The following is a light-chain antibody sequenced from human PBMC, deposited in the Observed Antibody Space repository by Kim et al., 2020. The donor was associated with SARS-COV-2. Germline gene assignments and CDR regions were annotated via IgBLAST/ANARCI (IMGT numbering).Light chain of an antibody. CDR1: SSNIGSNY. CDR3: AAWDDSLRGRV. V-gene: IGLV1-47*01. J-gene: IGLJ3*02. CDR2: RNN. Sequence: ELTQPPSASGTHGQRVTIYCSGSSSNIGSNYVYWYQQLPGTAPKLLIYRNNQRPSGVPDRFSGSKSGTSASLAISGLRSEDEADYYCAAWDDSLRGRVFGGGTQLTVL.